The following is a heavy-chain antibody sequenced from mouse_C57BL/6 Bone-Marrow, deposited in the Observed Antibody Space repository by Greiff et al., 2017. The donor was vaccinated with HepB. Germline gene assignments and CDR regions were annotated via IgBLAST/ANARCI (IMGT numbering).Heavy chain of an antibody. CDR1: GYTFTSYW. J-gene: IGHJ4*01. D-gene: IGHD1-1*01. CDR2: IDPSDSYT. V-gene: IGHV1-69*01. Sequence: QVQLQQPGAELVMPGASVKLSCKASGYTFTSYWMHWVKQRPGQGLEWIGEIDPSDSYTNYNQKFKGKSTLTVDKSSSTAYMQLSSLTSEDSAVYYCARKYGSCPGYWGQGTTLTVSS. CDR3: ARKYGSCPGY.